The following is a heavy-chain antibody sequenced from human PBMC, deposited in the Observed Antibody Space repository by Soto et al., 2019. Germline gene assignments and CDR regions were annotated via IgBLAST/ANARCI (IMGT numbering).Heavy chain of an antibody. J-gene: IGHJ4*02. V-gene: IGHV3-7*01. Sequence: EVQLVESGGGLVQPGGSLRLSCAASGFTFSTYWMTWVRRPPGKGLEWVANLDQYGSERYYVDSVRGRFTISRDNAKNSLYLQINSLRAEDTAVYYCVCGGNFFVYWGQGTLVTVSP. CDR2: LDQYGSER. D-gene: IGHD3-16*01. CDR3: VCGGNFFVY. CDR1: GFTFSTYW.